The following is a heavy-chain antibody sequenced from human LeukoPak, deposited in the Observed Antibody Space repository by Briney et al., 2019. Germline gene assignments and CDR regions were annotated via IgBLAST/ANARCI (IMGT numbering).Heavy chain of an antibody. J-gene: IGHJ4*02. V-gene: IGHV3-53*01. CDR2: IYSGGST. CDR1: GFTVSSNY. CDR3: AMMGELSLYFDY. D-gene: IGHD3-16*02. Sequence: GGSLRLSCAASGFTVSSNYMSWVRQAPGKGLEWASVIYSGGSTYYADSVKGRFTISRDNSKNTLYLQMNSLRAEDTAVYYCAMMGELSLYFDYWGQGTLVTVSS.